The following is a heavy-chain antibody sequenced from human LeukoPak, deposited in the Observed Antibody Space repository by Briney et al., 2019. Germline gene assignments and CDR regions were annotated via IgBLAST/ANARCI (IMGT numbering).Heavy chain of an antibody. J-gene: IGHJ4*02. CDR3: ARDSHYGGSYTY. CDR1: GFPLSSYS. D-gene: IGHD1-26*01. Sequence: PGGSLRLSFAAPGFPLSSYSMNWVRQAPGKGLEWVSSISSSSSYIYYADSVKGRFTISRDNAKNSLYLQMNSLRAEDTAVYYCARDSHYGGSYTYWGQGTLVTVSS. CDR2: ISSSSSYI. V-gene: IGHV3-21*01.